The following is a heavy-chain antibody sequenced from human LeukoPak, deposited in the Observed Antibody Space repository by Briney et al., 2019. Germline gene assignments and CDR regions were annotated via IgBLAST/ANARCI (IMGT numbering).Heavy chain of an antibody. Sequence: GGSLRLSCAASGFTFSDYYMSWIRQAPGKGLEWVSYISSSGSTIYYADSVKGRFTISRDNAKNSLYLQMNSLRAEDTAVYYCAREFYYGSGSYYNQGYGMDVWGQGTTVTVSS. V-gene: IGHV3-11*01. CDR2: ISSSGSTI. CDR3: AREFYYGSGSYYNQGYGMDV. CDR1: GFTFSDYY. D-gene: IGHD3-10*01. J-gene: IGHJ6*02.